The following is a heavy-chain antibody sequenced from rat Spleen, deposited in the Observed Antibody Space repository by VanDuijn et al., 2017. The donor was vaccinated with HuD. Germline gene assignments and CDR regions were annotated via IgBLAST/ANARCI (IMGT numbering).Heavy chain of an antibody. CDR2: ISYSGST. Sequence: EVQFQESGPGLVKPSQSLSLTCSVTGYSITSNYWGWIRKFPGNKMEWMAYISYSGSTGYNPSLKSRISITRDTSKNQFFLHLNSVTTEDTATYFCARLGGLRNWFAYWGQGTLVTVSS. CDR3: ARLGGLRNWFAY. D-gene: IGHD4-3*01. CDR1: GYSITSNY. J-gene: IGHJ3*01. V-gene: IGHV3-1*01.